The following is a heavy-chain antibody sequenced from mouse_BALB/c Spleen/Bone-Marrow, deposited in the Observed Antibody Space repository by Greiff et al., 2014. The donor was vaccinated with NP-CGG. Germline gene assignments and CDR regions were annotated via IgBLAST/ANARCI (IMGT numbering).Heavy chain of an antibody. CDR3: ARKAYYTNWWYFDV. CDR1: GYSFSGYN. Sequence: VQLQQSGPELEKPGASVKISCKASGYSFSGYNLNWVKQSNGQSLEWIGNIDPYYGDTTYNQKFKGKATLTVDRSSSTAYMQLKSLPSEDSAVYYCARKAYYTNWWYFDVWGAGTTVTVSS. CDR2: IDPYYGDT. V-gene: IGHV1-39*01. D-gene: IGHD2-5*01. J-gene: IGHJ1*01.